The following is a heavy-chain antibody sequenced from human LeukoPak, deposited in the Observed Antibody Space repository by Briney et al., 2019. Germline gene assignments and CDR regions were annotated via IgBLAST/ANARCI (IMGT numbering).Heavy chain of an antibody. CDR1: GGSISSYY. CDR3: ARQSEDIVVVPAAMEGWFDP. D-gene: IGHD2-2*01. J-gene: IGHJ5*02. V-gene: IGHV4-59*01. Sequence: SETLSLTCTVSGGSISSYYWSWIRQPPGKGLEWIGYTYYSGSTNYNPSLKSRVTISVDTSKNQFSLKLSSVTAADTAVYYCARQSEDIVVVPAAMEGWFDPWGQGTLVTVSS. CDR2: TYYSGST.